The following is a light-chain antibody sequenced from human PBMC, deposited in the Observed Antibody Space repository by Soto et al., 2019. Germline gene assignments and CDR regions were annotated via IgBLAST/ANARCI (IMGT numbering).Light chain of an antibody. Sequence: EIVLTQSPGTLSLFPGERATLSCRASQRITSTYLVWYQHKPGQAPRPLIYGDSSRATGVPDRFSGSGSGTEFTLTISRLEPEDFAVYFCQQYGSPPWTFGQGTKVEIK. J-gene: IGKJ1*01. CDR1: QRITSTY. V-gene: IGKV3-20*01. CDR3: QQYGSPPWT. CDR2: GDS.